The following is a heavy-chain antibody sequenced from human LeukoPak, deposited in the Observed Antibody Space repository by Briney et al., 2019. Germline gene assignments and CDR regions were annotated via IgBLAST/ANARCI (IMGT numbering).Heavy chain of an antibody. CDR3: ARGGQSTSCFDC. Sequence: GGSLRLSCAASGSTFSTYSMHWVRQAPGKGLECVSAITSNGGSTFCADSVKGRFTISRDNSKNTVYLQMGSLRAEDMAMYYCARGGQSTSCFDCWGQGTLVTVSS. J-gene: IGHJ4*02. V-gene: IGHV3-64*02. D-gene: IGHD2-2*01. CDR1: GSTFSTYS. CDR2: ITSNGGST.